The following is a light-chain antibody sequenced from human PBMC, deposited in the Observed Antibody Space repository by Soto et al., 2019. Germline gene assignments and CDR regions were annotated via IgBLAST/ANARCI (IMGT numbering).Light chain of an antibody. CDR2: DVS. V-gene: IGLV2-11*01. CDR3: CSYAGSPYVV. CDR1: SRDVGGYNY. J-gene: IGLJ2*01. Sequence: QSVLTQPRSVSGSPGQSVTISCTGTSRDVGGYNYVSWYQQHPGKAPKLMIYDVSKRPSGVPDRFSGSKSGNTASLTISGLQAEDEADYYCCSYAGSPYVVFSGGTKLTVL.